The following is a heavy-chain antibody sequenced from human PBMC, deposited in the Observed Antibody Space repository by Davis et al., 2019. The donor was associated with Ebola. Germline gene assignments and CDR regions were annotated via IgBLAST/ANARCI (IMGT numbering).Heavy chain of an antibody. CDR3: AKVGRAMPGTY. Sequence: GESLKISCAASGFTFSYYAMHWVRQAPGKGLEWVATLSFDGSNKFYADSVKGRFTISRDNAKNSLYLQMNSLRAEDTAMYYCAKVGRAMPGTYWGQGTRVTVSS. CDR1: GFTFSYYA. V-gene: IGHV3-30*04. CDR2: LSFDGSNK. J-gene: IGHJ4*02. D-gene: IGHD6-19*01.